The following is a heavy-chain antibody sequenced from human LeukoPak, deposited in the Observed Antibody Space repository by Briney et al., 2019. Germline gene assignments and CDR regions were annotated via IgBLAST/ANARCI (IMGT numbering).Heavy chain of an antibody. CDR1: EFTFDDYG. D-gene: IGHD3-10*01. J-gene: IGHJ6*03. Sequence: GGSLRLSCAASEFTFDDYGMSWVRQAPGKGLEWVANIKQDGSEKYYVDSVKGRFTISRDNAKNSLYLQMNSLRAEDTAVYYCARDTMGQLVNYYYYYMDVWGKGTTVTVSS. CDR3: ARDTMGQLVNYYYYYMDV. V-gene: IGHV3-7*01. CDR2: IKQDGSEK.